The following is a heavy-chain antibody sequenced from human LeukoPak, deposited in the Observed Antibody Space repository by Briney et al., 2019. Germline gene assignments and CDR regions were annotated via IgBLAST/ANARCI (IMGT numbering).Heavy chain of an antibody. CDR3: ARSSYSGYQNY. CDR1: GGSFSGYY. D-gene: IGHD5-12*01. V-gene: IGHV4-34*01. J-gene: IGHJ4*02. CDR2: INHSGST. Sequence: PSETLSLTCAVYGGSFSGYYWSWIRQPPGKGLEWIGEINHSGSTNYNPSLKSRVTISVDTSKNQFSLKLSSVTAADTAVYYCARSSYSGYQNYWGQGTLVTVSS.